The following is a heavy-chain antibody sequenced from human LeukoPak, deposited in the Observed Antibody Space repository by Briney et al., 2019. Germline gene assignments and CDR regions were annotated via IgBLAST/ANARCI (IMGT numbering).Heavy chain of an antibody. V-gene: IGHV3-7*01. CDR2: INPDGSQN. J-gene: IGHJ3*02. CDR1: GFTISNHW. D-gene: IGHD4-17*01. Sequence: PGGSLRLSCAASGFTISNHWLTWVRQAPGRGLEWVAHINPDGSQNYCVDSVTGRFTISRDNAKNSVYLQVNSLRAEDTALYYCARGHYGLDIWGQGTMVTVSS. CDR3: ARGHYGLDI.